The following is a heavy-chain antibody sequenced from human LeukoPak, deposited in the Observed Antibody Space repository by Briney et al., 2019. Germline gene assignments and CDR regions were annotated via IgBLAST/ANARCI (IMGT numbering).Heavy chain of an antibody. CDR2: IYYSGST. D-gene: IGHD3-16*02. V-gene: IGHV4-59*01. CDR3: AKAPIGLSTGGAFDI. CDR1: GGSIRSYY. J-gene: IGHJ3*02. Sequence: SETLSLTCTVSGGSIRSYYWSWIRQPPGKGLEWIAYIYYSGSTNYNPSLKSRVTISVDMSKNQFSLKLSSVTAADTAVYYCAKAPIGLSTGGAFDIWGQGTMVTVSS.